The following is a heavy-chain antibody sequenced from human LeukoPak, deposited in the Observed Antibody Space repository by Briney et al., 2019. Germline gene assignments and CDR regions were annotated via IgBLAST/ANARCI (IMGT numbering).Heavy chain of an antibody. CDR3: FFKQKTAYEILTNFDY. Sequence: PSETLSLTCTVYGGSISISSYYLGRIRQPPVKGLQRLGRIYYSGRTYYNPSLKSRVTISVDTSKNQFSLKLSSVTAADTAVYFFFFKQKTAYEILTNFDYWGQGTLVTVSS. CDR2: IYYSGRT. CDR1: GGSISISSYY. J-gene: IGHJ4*02. D-gene: IGHD3-9*01. V-gene: IGHV4-39*01.